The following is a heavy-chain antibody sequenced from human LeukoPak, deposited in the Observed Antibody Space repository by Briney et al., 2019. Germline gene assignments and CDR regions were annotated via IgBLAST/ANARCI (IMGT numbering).Heavy chain of an antibody. CDR3: ATEVMVRGVIYFDY. CDR1: GYTLTELS. V-gene: IGHV1-24*01. Sequence: ASVKVSCRVSGYTLTELSMHWVRQAPGEGLEWMGGFDPEDGETIYAQKFQGRVTMTEDTSTDTAYMELSSLRSEDTAVYYCATEVMVRGVIYFDYWGQGTLVTVSS. D-gene: IGHD3-10*01. J-gene: IGHJ4*02. CDR2: FDPEDGET.